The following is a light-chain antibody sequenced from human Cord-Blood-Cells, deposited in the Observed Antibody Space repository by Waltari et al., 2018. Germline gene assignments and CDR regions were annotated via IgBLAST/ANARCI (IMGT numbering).Light chain of an antibody. J-gene: IGKJ1*01. Sequence: EIVMTQSPATLSVSPGERATLSCRASQSVSSNLAWYQQKQGQDPRLLIYGASTRATGXXXXFSGSGSGTEFTLTISSLQSEDFAVYYCQQYNNWPPWTFGQGTKVEIK. CDR2: GAS. CDR3: QQYNNWPPWT. V-gene: IGKV3-15*01. CDR1: QSVSSN.